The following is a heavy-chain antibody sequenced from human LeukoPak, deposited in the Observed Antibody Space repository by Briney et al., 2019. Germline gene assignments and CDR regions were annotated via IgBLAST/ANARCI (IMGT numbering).Heavy chain of an antibody. CDR2: ISSSSSYI. J-gene: IGHJ4*02. CDR3: ADSGSSGWYAGY. CDR1: GFTFSSYS. V-gene: IGHV3-21*01. Sequence: GGSLRLSCAASGFTFSSYSMNWVRQAPGKGLEWVSSISSSSSYIYYADSVKGRFTISRDNAKNSLYLQMNSLRAEDTAVYYCADSGSSGWYAGYWGQGTLVTVSS. D-gene: IGHD6-19*01.